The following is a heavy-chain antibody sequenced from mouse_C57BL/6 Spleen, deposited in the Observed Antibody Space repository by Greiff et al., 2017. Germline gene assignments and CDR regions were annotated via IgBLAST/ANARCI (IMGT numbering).Heavy chain of an antibody. J-gene: IGHJ4*01. CDR1: GYAFSSSW. D-gene: IGHD1-1*01. CDR3: ARRSLYEVVATDYYYAMDY. V-gene: IGHV1-82*01. CDR2: IYPGDGDT. Sequence: QVQLQQSGPELVKPGASVKISCKASGYAFSSSWMNWVKQRPGKGLEWIGRIYPGDGDTNYNGKFKGKATLTADKSSSTAYMQLSSLTSEDSAVYFCARRSLYEVVATDYYYAMDYWGQGTSVTVSS.